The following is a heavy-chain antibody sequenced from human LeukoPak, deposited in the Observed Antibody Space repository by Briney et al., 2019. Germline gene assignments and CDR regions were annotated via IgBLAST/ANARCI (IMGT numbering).Heavy chain of an antibody. CDR3: ARGIITMIVDDAFDI. Sequence: SQTLSLTCTVSGGSISSGSYYWSWIRQPAGKGLEWIGRIYISGGTNYNPSLKSRVTISVDTSKNQFSIKLSSVTAADTAVYYCARGIITMIVDDAFDIWGQGTMVTVSS. CDR2: IYISGGT. CDR1: GGSISSGSYY. V-gene: IGHV4-61*02. J-gene: IGHJ3*02. D-gene: IGHD3-22*01.